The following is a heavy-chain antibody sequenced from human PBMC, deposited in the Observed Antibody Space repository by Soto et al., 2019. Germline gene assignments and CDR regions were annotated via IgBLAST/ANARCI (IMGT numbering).Heavy chain of an antibody. D-gene: IGHD4-4*01. Sequence: QVQLVQSGAEVKKPGSSVKVSCKASGGTFSSYAISWVRQAPGQGLEWMGGIIPIFGSANYAQKFQGRVRITADESTSTSYVELSSLRSEDTAVYYCVREVRRNYNLDYLCWFEPWGQGTLVTVSS. CDR1: GGTFSSYA. CDR2: IIPIFGSA. J-gene: IGHJ5*02. V-gene: IGHV1-69*01. CDR3: VREVRRNYNLDYLCWFEP.